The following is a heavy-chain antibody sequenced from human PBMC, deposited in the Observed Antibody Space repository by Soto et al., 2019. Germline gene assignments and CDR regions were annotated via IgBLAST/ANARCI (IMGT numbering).Heavy chain of an antibody. V-gene: IGHV4-31*03. CDR3: AREPSI. CDR1: GGSISSGGYY. J-gene: IGHJ4*02. CDR2: IYYSGST. Sequence: QVQLQESGPGLVKPSQTLSLTCTVSGGSISSGGYYWSWIRQHPGKGLEWIGYIYYSGSTYYNPSPXSXXIISVDTSKTQFSLQLSSVTAADTAVYYCAREPSIWGQGTLVTVSS.